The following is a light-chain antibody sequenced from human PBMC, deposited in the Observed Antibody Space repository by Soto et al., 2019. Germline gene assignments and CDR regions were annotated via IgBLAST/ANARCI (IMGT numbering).Light chain of an antibody. CDR3: QHYNSYPWT. J-gene: IGKJ1*01. CDR1: QTINNW. CDR2: HAS. Sequence: DIQMTQSPSTLSASIGDRVTITCRASQTINNWLAWYRQKPGKAPNLLIYHASNLETGVPSRFSGSAFGTEFTLTISSLQPDDFATYYCQHYNSYPWTFGQGTKVEIK. V-gene: IGKV1-5*01.